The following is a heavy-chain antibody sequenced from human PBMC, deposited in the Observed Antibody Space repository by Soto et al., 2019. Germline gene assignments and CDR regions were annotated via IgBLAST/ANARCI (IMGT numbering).Heavy chain of an antibody. D-gene: IGHD2-2*01. CDR3: ARVGRSTTPPGAFDV. V-gene: IGHV4-31*03. Sequence: QVQLQESGPGLVKPSQTLSLTCTVSGNSIATGAYYWSWIRQHPGKGLEWIGYISYSGSAYYNPSLKSRLTLSVDMSKKQFSLMLTAVTAADTAVYYCARVGRSTTPPGAFDVWGPGTMVTVSS. J-gene: IGHJ3*01. CDR2: ISYSGSA. CDR1: GNSIATGAYY.